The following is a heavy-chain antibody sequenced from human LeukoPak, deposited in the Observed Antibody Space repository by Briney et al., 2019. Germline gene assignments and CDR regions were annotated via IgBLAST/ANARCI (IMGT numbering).Heavy chain of an antibody. Sequence: PGGSLRLSCAASGFTFDDYGMSWVRQAPGKGLEWVSGINWNGGSTGYADSVKGRFTISRDNAKNSLYLQMNSLRAEDTAVYYCAKDAWRFGDSLLYYSDYWGQGTLVTVSS. V-gene: IGHV3-20*04. CDR3: AKDAWRFGDSLLYYSDY. CDR2: INWNGGST. CDR1: GFTFDDYG. J-gene: IGHJ4*02. D-gene: IGHD3-10*01.